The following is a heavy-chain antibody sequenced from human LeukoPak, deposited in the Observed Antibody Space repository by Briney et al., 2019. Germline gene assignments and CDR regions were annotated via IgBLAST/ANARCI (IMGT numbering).Heavy chain of an antibody. V-gene: IGHV3-21*01. CDR1: GFTFSSYS. J-gene: IGHJ4*02. Sequence: KPGGSLILSGAASGFTFSSYSINWVRQAPGKGLEWVSSISSSSSYIYYEDSVKGRFTISRDNAKNSLYLQMNSLRAEDTAVYYCARDQFSGSLDYWGQGTLVTVSS. CDR3: ARDQFSGSLDY. D-gene: IGHD1-26*01. CDR2: ISSSSSYI.